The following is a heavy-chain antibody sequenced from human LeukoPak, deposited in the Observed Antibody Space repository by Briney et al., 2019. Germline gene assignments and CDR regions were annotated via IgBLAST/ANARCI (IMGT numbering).Heavy chain of an antibody. CDR3: ARSPYSSAWNDY. Sequence: GGSLRLSCAASGFTFSTYDMHWVRRPTGRGLEWVSAIGTAADTYYAGSVKGRFTISRENANNSLYLQMNSLRVEDTAVYYCARSPYSSAWNDYWGQGILVTVSS. J-gene: IGHJ4*02. CDR2: IGTAADT. V-gene: IGHV3-13*01. CDR1: GFTFSTYD. D-gene: IGHD6-19*01.